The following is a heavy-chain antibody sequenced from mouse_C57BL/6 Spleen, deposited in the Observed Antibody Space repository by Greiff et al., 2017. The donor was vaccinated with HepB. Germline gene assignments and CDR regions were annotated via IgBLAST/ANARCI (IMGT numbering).Heavy chain of an antibody. V-gene: IGHV1-52*01. CDR1: GYTFTSYW. Sequence: QVQLKQPGAELVRPGSSVKLSCKASGYTFTSYWMHWVKQRPIQGLEWIGNIDPSDSETHYNQKFKDKATLTVDKSSSTAYMQLSSLTSEDSAVYYWARLGSSGPYYYAMDYWGQGTSVTVSS. D-gene: IGHD3-2*02. CDR2: IDPSDSET. J-gene: IGHJ4*01. CDR3: ARLGSSGPYYYAMDY.